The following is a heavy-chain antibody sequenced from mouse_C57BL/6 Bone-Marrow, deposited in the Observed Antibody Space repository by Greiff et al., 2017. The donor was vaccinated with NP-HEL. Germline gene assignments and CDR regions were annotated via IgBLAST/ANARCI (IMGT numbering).Heavy chain of an antibody. V-gene: IGHV1-56*01. CDR2: IFPGSGST. CDR3: ARYTPSPYLDSSGYGAWFAY. D-gene: IGHD3-2*02. Sequence: QVQLQQSGPELVRPGASVKISCKAPGYTFTSHWMQWVRQRPGQGLEWIGEIFPGSGSTYYNEKFKGKATLTGDTSSSTAYMQLISLTSEDSPVYVCARYTPSPYLDSSGYGAWFAYWGQGTLVTVSA. J-gene: IGHJ3*01. CDR1: GYTFTSHW.